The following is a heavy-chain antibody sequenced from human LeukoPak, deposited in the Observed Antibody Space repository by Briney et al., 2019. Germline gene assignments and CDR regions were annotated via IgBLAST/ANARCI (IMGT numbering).Heavy chain of an antibody. D-gene: IGHD3-10*01. CDR1: GYTFTSYG. CDR2: ISAYNGNT. J-gene: IGHJ4*02. CDR3: ARDLGYYGSGSYYLDY. V-gene: IGHV1-18*01. Sequence: EASVKVPCKASGYTFTSYGISWVRQAPGQGLEWMSWISAYNGNTNYAQKLQGRVTMTTDTSTSTAYMELRSLRSDDTAVYYCARDLGYYGSGSYYLDYWGQGTLVTVSS.